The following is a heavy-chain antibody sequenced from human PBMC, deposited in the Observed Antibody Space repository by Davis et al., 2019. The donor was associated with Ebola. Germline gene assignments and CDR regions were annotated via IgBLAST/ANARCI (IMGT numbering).Heavy chain of an antibody. D-gene: IGHD6-13*01. V-gene: IGHV3-30-3*01. J-gene: IGHJ4*02. CDR2: ISYDGSNK. CDR1: GFTFSSYA. CDR3: ARATYRWDSSSWYGPDNSGPFDY. Sequence: GESLKISCAASGFTFSSYAMHWVRQAPGKGLEWVAVISYDGSNKYYADSVKGRFTISRDNSKNTLYLQMNSLRAEDTAVYYCARATYRWDSSSWYGPDNSGPFDYWGQGTLVTVSS.